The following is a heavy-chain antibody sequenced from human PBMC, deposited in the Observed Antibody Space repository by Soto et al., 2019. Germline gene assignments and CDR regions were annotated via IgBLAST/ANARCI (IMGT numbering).Heavy chain of an antibody. CDR2: ISSSGNTI. J-gene: IGHJ4*02. D-gene: IGHD3-22*01. Sequence: QVQLVESGGGLVKTSGSLRIACAASGFTFSDYYMSWVRQAPGKGLEWVSYISSSGNTIYYADAVKGRFTISRDNAKNSVYLQMNSLRAEDTALYFGAKMSIENYYDPVFSWGQGTLVTVSS. CDR1: GFTFSDYY. CDR3: AKMSIENYYDPVFS. V-gene: IGHV3-11*01.